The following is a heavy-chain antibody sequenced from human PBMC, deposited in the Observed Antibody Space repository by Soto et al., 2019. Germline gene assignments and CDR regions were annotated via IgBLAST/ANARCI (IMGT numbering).Heavy chain of an antibody. D-gene: IGHD2-15*01. J-gene: IGHJ4*02. CDR3: ARSPGYCSGGRCYYFEY. CDR2: INHSGST. CDR1: VGSFSGYY. Sequence: SETLSLTCAFYVGSFSGYYWSWIRHPPGKWLEWIGEINHSGSTNYNPSLKSRVTISVDTSKNQFSLKLSSVTAADTAVYYCARSPGYCSGGRCYYFEYWGQGTLVSVSS. V-gene: IGHV4-34*01.